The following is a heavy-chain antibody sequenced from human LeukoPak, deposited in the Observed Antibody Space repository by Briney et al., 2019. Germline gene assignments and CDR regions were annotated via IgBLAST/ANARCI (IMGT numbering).Heavy chain of an antibody. J-gene: IGHJ6*03. Sequence: KPSETLSLTCAVSGYSISSGYYWGWIRQPPGKGLEWIGSIYHSGSTYYNPSLKSRVTISVDTSKNQFSLKLSSVTAADTAVYYCARVVFYDSSGYRYYYYMDVWGKGTTVTVSS. D-gene: IGHD3-22*01. CDR2: IYHSGST. CDR3: ARVVFYDSSGYRYYYYMDV. CDR1: GYSISSGYY. V-gene: IGHV4-38-2*01.